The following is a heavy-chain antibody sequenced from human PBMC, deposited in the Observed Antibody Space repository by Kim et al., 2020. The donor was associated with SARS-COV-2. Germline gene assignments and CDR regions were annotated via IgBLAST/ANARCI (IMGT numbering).Heavy chain of an antibody. CDR3: ARDQGLFRSVDGVGWFDP. CDR2: VYSGDSGGST. Sequence: GGSLRLSCAASGFTVSNNYMSWVRQAPGKGLEWVSVVYSGDSGGSTYYADSVKGRFTISRDNSKNTVYLQMNSLRAEDTAVYYCARDQGLFRSVDGVGWFDPWGQGTLVTVSS. CDR1: GFTVSNNY. J-gene: IGHJ5*02. D-gene: IGHD2-8*01. V-gene: IGHV3-66*01.